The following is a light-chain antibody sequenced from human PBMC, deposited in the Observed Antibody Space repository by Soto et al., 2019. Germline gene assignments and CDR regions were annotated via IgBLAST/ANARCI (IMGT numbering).Light chain of an antibody. CDR3: SSYTNSDTWV. CDR2: EVS. CDR1: SNDFGGYNY. V-gene: IGLV2-14*01. Sequence: QSALTQPASVSGSPGQSITISCTGTSNDFGGYNYVSWYQQHPGKAPKLMIYEVSNRPSGVSNRFSGSKSGNTASLTISGLQAEDEADYYCSSYTNSDTWVFGGGTKLTVL. J-gene: IGLJ3*02.